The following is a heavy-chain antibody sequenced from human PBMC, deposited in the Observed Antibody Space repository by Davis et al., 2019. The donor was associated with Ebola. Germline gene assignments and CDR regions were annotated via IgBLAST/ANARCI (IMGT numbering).Heavy chain of an antibody. CDR1: GYTFTIYG. V-gene: IGHV1-18*04. Sequence: AASVKVSCKASGYTFTIYGISWVRQAPGQGLEWMGWINAYNVNTNYAQKLQGRVTMTTDTSTSTAYMELRSLRSDDTAVYYCARGQLELRTESHYYYGMDVWGQGTTVTVSS. CDR3: ARGQLELRTESHYYYGMDV. D-gene: IGHD1-7*01. CDR2: INAYNVNT. J-gene: IGHJ6*02.